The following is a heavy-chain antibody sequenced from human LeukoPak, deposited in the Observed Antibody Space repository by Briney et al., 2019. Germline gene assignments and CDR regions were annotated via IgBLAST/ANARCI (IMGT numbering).Heavy chain of an antibody. J-gene: IGHJ4*02. CDR1: GGSISSGCYY. Sequence: SETLSLTCTVSGGSISSGCYYWSWIRQPAGKGLEWIGRIYTSGSTNYNPSLKSRVTISVDTSKNQFSLKLSSVTAADTAVYYCARLFGRFGESDFDYWGQGTLVTVSS. D-gene: IGHD3-10*01. CDR2: IYTSGST. V-gene: IGHV4-61*02. CDR3: ARLFGRFGESDFDY.